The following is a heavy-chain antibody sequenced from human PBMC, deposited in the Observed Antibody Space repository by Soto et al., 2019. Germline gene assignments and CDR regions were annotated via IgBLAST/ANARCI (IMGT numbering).Heavy chain of an antibody. D-gene: IGHD3-16*01. V-gene: IGHV1-69*10. J-gene: IGHJ6*03. CDR2: IIPILGIA. CDR1: GDTFRTYG. Sequence: VKVSCKASGDTFRTYGFTWVRQAPGQGLEWMGRIIPILGIANYAQKFQGRVTITADKSTSTAYMELSSLRSEDTAVYYCARARTRLSRYYYYMDVWGKGTTVTVSS. CDR3: ARARTRLSRYYYYMDV.